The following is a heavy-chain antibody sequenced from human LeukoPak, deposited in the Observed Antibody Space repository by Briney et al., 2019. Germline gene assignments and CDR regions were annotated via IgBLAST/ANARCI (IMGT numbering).Heavy chain of an antibody. D-gene: IGHD2-15*01. CDR3: ARAQDITNYYYALDV. J-gene: IGHJ6*02. V-gene: IGHV3-48*03. Sequence: GGSLRLSCAASGFTFSNYEMNWVRQAPGRGLDWVSYISRGGTTTSYAASVKGRFTVSRDNAENSLYLQVNSLRAEDTAIHYCARAQDITNYYYALDVWGQGTTVTVSS. CDR2: ISRGGTTT. CDR1: GFTFSNYE.